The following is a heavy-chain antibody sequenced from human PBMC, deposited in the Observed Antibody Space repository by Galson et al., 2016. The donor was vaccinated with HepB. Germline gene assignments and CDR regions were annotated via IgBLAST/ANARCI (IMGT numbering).Heavy chain of an antibody. D-gene: IGHD2-2*01. CDR3: ARAGALVPAANDY. CDR1: GGTFRNYA. CDR2: ISAHNGDT. V-gene: IGHV1-18*01. J-gene: IGHJ4*02. Sequence: SVKVSCKASGGTFRNYAISWVRQAPGQGLEWMGWISAHNGDTNYAQKFQDRLTITTDTSTSTGYVELRNLRSDDTAVYYCARAGALVPAANDYWGQGTLVTVSS.